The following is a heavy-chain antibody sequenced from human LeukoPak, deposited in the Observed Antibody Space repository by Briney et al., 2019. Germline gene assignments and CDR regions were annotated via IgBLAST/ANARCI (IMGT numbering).Heavy chain of an antibody. D-gene: IGHD3-10*01. J-gene: IGHJ4*02. CDR2: IRSDGSDK. CDR3: AKAAGLWFGTQPDY. V-gene: IGHV3-30*02. CDR1: GFPFSSYG. Sequence: PGGSLRLSCAASGFPFSSYGIHWVRQAPGKGLEWVAFIRSDGSDKFYADSVRGRFTISRDNSKNTLYLQMSSLRAEDTAVYYCAKAAGLWFGTQPDYWGQGTLVTVSS.